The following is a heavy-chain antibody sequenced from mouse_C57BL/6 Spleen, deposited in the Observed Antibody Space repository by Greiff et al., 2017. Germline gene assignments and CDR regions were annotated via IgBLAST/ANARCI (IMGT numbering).Heavy chain of an antibody. V-gene: IGHV3-6*01. Sequence: VQLKESGPGLVKPSQSLSLTCSVTGYSITSGYYWNWIRQFPGNKLEWMGYISYDGSNNYNPSLKNRISITRDTSKNQFFLKLNSVTTEDTATYYCARESNYGYVDVWGTGTTVTVSS. CDR1: GYSITSGYY. J-gene: IGHJ1*03. D-gene: IGHD2-5*01. CDR2: ISYDGSN. CDR3: ARESNYGYVDV.